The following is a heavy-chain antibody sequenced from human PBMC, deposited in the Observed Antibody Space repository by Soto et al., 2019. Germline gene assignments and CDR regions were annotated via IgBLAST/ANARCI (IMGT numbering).Heavy chain of an antibody. CDR2: IYYSGST. CDR3: ARAQGGNLDY. Sequence: SETLSLTCTVSGGSVSSGSYYWSWIRQPPGKGLEWIGYIYYSGSTNYNPSLKSRVTISVDTSKNQFSLKLSSVTAADTAVYYCARAQGGNLDYWGPGTLVTVSS. V-gene: IGHV4-61*01. J-gene: IGHJ4*02. CDR1: GGSVSSGSYY. D-gene: IGHD3-16*01.